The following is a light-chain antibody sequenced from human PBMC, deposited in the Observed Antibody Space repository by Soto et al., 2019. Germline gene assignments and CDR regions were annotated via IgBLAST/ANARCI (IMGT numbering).Light chain of an antibody. CDR3: QQYYSYPRT. V-gene: IGKV1-8*01. CDR1: QGISSY. J-gene: IGKJ1*01. CDR2: AAS. Sequence: AIRMTQSPSSLSASTGDRVTITCRASQGISSYLAWYQQKPGKAPKLLIYAASTLKSGVPSRFSGSGSGTDFNLPLSALQSEDFATYYCQQYYSYPRTFGQGTKVEIK.